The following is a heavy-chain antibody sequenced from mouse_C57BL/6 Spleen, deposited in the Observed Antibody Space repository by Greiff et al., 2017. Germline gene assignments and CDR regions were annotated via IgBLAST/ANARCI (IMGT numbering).Heavy chain of an antibody. CDR2: IRSKSNNYAT. D-gene: IGHD1-1*01. CDR1: GFSFNTYA. CDR3: VRGTTVVATRYFDV. J-gene: IGHJ1*03. V-gene: IGHV10-1*01. Sequence: EVHLVESGGGLVQPKGSLKLSCAASGFSFNTYAMNWVRQAPGKGLEWVARIRSKSNNYATYYADSVKDRFTISRDDSESMLYLQMNNLKTEDTAMYYCVRGTTVVATRYFDVWGTGTTVTVSS.